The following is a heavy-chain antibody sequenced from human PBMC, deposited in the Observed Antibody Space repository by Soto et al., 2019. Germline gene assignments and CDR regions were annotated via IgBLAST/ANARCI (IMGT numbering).Heavy chain of an antibody. Sequence: SETLSLTCTVSGGSISSGDYYWSWIRQPPGKGLEWIGYIYYSGSTYYNPSLKSRVTISVDTSKNQFSLKLSSVTAADTAVYYCASSGYCTNGVCYTLFDPSGQATLVTVSS. D-gene: IGHD2-8*01. CDR1: GGSISSGDYY. V-gene: IGHV4-30-4*01. CDR3: ASSGYCTNGVCYTLFDP. J-gene: IGHJ5*02. CDR2: IYYSGST.